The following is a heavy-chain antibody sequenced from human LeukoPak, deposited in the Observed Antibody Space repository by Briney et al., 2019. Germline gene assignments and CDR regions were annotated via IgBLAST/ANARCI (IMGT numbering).Heavy chain of an antibody. V-gene: IGHV3-33*01. CDR1: GFTFSSYG. Sequence: PGRSLRLSCAASGFTFSSYGMHWVRQAPGKGLEWVAVIWYDGSNKYYADSVKGRFTISRDNSKNTLYLQMNSLRAEDTAVYYCAREGWYYDSSGPLGYWGQGILVTVSS. CDR2: IWYDGSNK. CDR3: AREGWYYDSSGPLGY. D-gene: IGHD3-22*01. J-gene: IGHJ4*02.